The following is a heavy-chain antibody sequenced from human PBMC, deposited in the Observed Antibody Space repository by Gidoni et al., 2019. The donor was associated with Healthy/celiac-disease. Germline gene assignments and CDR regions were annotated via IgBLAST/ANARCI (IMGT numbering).Heavy chain of an antibody. CDR1: GFTFGDYA. CDR3: TRVVGCSGGSCYLYYYYYMDV. D-gene: IGHD2-15*01. J-gene: IGHJ6*03. Sequence: EVQLVESGGGLVQPGRSLRLACTASGFTFGDYAMSWVRQAPGKGLEWVGFIRSKAYGGTTEYAASVKGRFTISRDDSKSIVYLQMNSLKTEDTAVYYCTRVVGCSGGSCYLYYYYYMDVWGKGTTVTVSS. V-gene: IGHV3-49*04. CDR2: IRSKAYGGTT.